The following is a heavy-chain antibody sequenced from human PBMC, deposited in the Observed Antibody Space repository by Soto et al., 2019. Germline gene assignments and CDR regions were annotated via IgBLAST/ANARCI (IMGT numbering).Heavy chain of an antibody. Sequence: QLQLQESGPGLVKPSETLSLTCTVSGGSISSSSYYWGWIRQPPGKGLEWIGMIYYSGSTYYNPSLKSRVTISVDTSKNQFSLKLSSVTAADTAVYYCATKTGGGWEDGMDVWGQGTTVTVSS. CDR2: IYYSGST. J-gene: IGHJ6*02. V-gene: IGHV4-39*01. D-gene: IGHD6-19*01. CDR3: ATKTGGGWEDGMDV. CDR1: GGSISSSSYY.